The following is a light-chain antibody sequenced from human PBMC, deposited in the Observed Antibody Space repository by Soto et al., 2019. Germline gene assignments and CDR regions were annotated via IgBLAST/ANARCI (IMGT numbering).Light chain of an antibody. Sequence: EIVMTQSPGTLSVSPGERVPLSCRASQSVSSSLVWYQQKPGQAPRLLIYGASTRAAGIPARFSGSGSGTEFTLTISSLEPEDFAVYYCQQRSDWPLTFSGGTKVDIK. V-gene: IGKV3-15*01. CDR2: GAS. J-gene: IGKJ4*01. CDR1: QSVSSS. CDR3: QQRSDWPLT.